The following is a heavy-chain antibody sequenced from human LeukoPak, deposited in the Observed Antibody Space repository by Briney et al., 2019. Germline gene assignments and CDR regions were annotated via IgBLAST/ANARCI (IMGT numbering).Heavy chain of an antibody. CDR2: ISGSGGST. D-gene: IGHD3-22*01. CDR1: GFTFSSYS. Sequence: GGSLRLSCAASGFTFSSYSMDWVRQAPGKGLEWVSAISGSGGSTYYADSVKGRFTISRDNSKNTLYLQMNSLRAEDTAVYYCAKWEGYYYDSSGYALTYAFDIWGQGTMVTVSS. J-gene: IGHJ3*02. V-gene: IGHV3-23*01. CDR3: AKWEGYYYDSSGYALTYAFDI.